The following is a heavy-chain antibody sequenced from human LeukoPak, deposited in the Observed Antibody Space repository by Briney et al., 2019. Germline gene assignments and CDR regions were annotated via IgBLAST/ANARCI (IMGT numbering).Heavy chain of an antibody. CDR1: GGSTSSSSYY. Sequence: SETLSLTCTVSGGSTSSSSYYWGWIRQPPGKGLEWIGSIYYSGSTYYNPSLKSRVTISVDTSKNQFSLKLSSVTAADTAVYYCARDPTYDSSGPYFDYWGQGTLVTVSS. J-gene: IGHJ4*02. D-gene: IGHD3-22*01. CDR3: ARDPTYDSSGPYFDY. CDR2: IYYSGST. V-gene: IGHV4-39*07.